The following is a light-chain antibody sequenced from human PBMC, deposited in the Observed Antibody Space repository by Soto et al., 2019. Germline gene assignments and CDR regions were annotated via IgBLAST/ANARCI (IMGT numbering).Light chain of an antibody. CDR2: LNSDGSH. CDR1: SGHSSYA. Sequence: QLVLTQSPSASASLGASVNLTCTLSSGHSSYAIAWHQQQPEKGPRYLMKLNSDGSHSKGDGIPDRFSGSSSGAERYLTISRLQSEDEADYYCQTWGTGIHYVFGTGTKLTVL. V-gene: IGLV4-69*01. J-gene: IGLJ1*01. CDR3: QTWGTGIHYV.